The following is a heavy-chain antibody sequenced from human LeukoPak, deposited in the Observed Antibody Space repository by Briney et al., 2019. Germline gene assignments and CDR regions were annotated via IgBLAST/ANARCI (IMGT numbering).Heavy chain of an antibody. D-gene: IGHD3-10*01. CDR3: ARASYYYGSGSYYFDY. V-gene: IGHV3-48*01. CDR2: ISSSSSTI. CDR1: GFTFSSYS. J-gene: IGHJ4*02. Sequence: GGSLRLSCAASGFTFSSYSMNWVRQAPGKGLEWVSFISSSSSTIYYADSVKGRFTIPRDNARNSLYLQVNTLRAEDTAVYYCARASYYYGSGSYYFDYWGQGTLVTVPS.